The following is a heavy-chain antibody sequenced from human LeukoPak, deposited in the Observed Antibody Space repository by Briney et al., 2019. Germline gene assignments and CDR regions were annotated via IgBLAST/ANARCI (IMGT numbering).Heavy chain of an antibody. V-gene: IGHV4-61*02. D-gene: IGHD1-20*01. J-gene: IGHJ3*02. Sequence: PSETLSLTCTVSGGSISSGSYYWSWIRQPAGKGLEWIGRIYTSGTPNYNPSLKSRVTISVDTSKNQFSLKLSSVTAADTAVYYCARELTGDDAFDIWGQGTMVTVSS. CDR3: ARELTGDDAFDI. CDR2: IYTSGTP. CDR1: GGSISSGSYY.